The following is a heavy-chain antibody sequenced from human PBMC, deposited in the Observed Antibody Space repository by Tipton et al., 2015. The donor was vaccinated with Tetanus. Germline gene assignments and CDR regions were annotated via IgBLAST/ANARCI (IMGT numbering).Heavy chain of an antibody. J-gene: IGHJ6*02. CDR3: AREGVVVAPKYYYYYGMDV. CDR1: GFTFSSYW. D-gene: IGHD2-21*01. CDR2: IKQDGSEK. Sequence: SLRLSCAASGFTFSSYWMSWVRQAPGKGLEWVANIKQDGSEKYHVDSVKGRFTISRDNAKNSLYLQMNSLRAEDTAVYYCAREGVVVAPKYYYYYGMDVWGQGTTVTVSS. V-gene: IGHV3-7*01.